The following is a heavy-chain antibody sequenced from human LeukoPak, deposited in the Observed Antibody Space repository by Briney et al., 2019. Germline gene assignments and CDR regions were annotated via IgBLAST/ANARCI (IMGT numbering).Heavy chain of an antibody. V-gene: IGHV1-46*01. Sequence: VASVKVSCKASGYTFTSYYMHWVRQAPGQGLEWVGIINPSGGSTSYAQKFQGRVTMTRDTSTSTVYMELSSLRSEDTAVYYCARSGSYDSSGYNVPFDYWGQGTLVTVSS. D-gene: IGHD3-22*01. CDR3: ARSGSYDSSGYNVPFDY. CDR1: GYTFTSYY. CDR2: INPSGGST. J-gene: IGHJ4*02.